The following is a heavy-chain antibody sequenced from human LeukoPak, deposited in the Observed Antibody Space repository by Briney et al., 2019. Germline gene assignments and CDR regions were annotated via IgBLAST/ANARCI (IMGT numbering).Heavy chain of an antibody. CDR3: ARDQDTAMVTGGFDY. CDR1: GYTFTSYY. CDR2: INPSGGST. Sequence: ASVNVSCKASGYTFTSYYMHWVRQAPGQGLEWMGIINPSGGSTSYAQKFQGRVTMTRDTSTSTVYMELSSLRSEDTAVYYCARDQDTAMVTGGFDYWGQGTLVTVSS. V-gene: IGHV1-46*01. D-gene: IGHD5-18*01. J-gene: IGHJ4*02.